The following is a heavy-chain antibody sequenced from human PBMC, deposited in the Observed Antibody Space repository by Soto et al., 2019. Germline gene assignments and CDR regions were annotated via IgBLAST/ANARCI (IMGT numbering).Heavy chain of an antibody. Sequence: TTSETLSLTCTVSGGSTTDNYWNWIRQPPGKGLEWIGYIYHTGSTNSNPTLKSRVTMSVDRSKNQLSLKLSSVIAADTAVYYCARSVAEGGYLRHFDYWGQGTVVTVSS. CDR1: GGSTTDNY. V-gene: IGHV4-59*01. D-gene: IGHD3-22*01. J-gene: IGHJ4*02. CDR2: IYHTGST. CDR3: ARSVAEGGYLRHFDY.